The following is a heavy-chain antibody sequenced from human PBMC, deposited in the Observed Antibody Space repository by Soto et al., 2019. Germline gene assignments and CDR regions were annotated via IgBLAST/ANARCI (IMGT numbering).Heavy chain of an antibody. CDR2: VSYRGIT. J-gene: IGHJ3*02. Sequence: SETLSLTCTVSGSSVISDSYFWSLFRQPPGKGLEWIGYVSYRGITTYNPSLKSRVTILLGTSKNQISLNLRSVTAADTAVYYCARDREYSFGLTYDIWGQGTMVT. CDR3: ARDREYSFGLTYDI. V-gene: IGHV4-61*01. D-gene: IGHD3-3*01. CDR1: GSSVISDSYF.